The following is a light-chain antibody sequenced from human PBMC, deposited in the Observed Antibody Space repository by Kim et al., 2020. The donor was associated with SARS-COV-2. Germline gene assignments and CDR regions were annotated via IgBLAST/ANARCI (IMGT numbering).Light chain of an antibody. Sequence: SQGERAALSCRASQNVNTNLAWYQQFPGQAPRLLLYAASTGVAGIPARFSGSGSGTEFTLTITSLQSEDFAIYYCQQYNTWPPVTFGQGTRLEIK. J-gene: IGKJ5*01. CDR2: AAS. V-gene: IGKV3-15*01. CDR1: QNVNTN. CDR3: QQYNTWPPVT.